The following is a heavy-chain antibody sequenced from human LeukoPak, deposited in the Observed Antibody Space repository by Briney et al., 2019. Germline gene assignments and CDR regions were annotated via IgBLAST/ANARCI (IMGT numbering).Heavy chain of an antibody. V-gene: IGHV4-39*01. Sequence: SETLSLTCTVSGGSISGSSYYWGWIRQPPGKGLEWNVSIYDSGSTYYNPSLKTRVTISVDTSKNQFSPKLSSVTAADTAVYYCATHVDTDPLDYWGQGTLVTVSS. CDR3: ATHVDTDPLDY. D-gene: IGHD5-18*01. CDR1: GGSISGSSYY. CDR2: IYDSGST. J-gene: IGHJ4*02.